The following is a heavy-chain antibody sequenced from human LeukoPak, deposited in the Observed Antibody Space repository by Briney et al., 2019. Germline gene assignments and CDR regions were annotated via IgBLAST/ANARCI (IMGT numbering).Heavy chain of an antibody. CDR2: ISYSGST. CDR3: ARERHSSGWYVS. CDR1: GGSVSSGSYY. D-gene: IGHD6-19*01. Sequence: SETLSLTCTVSGGSVSSGSYYWSWIRQPPGKGLEWIGYISYSGSTNYNPSLKGRVTISVGTSKNQFSLKLSSVTAADTAVYYCARERHSSGWYVSWGQGTLVTVSS. J-gene: IGHJ5*01. V-gene: IGHV4-61*01.